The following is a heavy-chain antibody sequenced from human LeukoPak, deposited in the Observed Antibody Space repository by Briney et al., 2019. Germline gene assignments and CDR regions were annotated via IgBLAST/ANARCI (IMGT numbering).Heavy chain of an antibody. CDR3: ARDFGLAATEAGY. CDR2: ISVYSDVS. D-gene: IGHD6-13*01. J-gene: IGHJ4*02. CDR1: GYIFANYG. Sequence: ASVKVSCKASGYIFANYGITWVRQGPGRGLEWMGWISVYSDVSNYAQNFQGRLTMTTDTSTTTAYMELRSLRSDDTAVYFCARDFGLAATEAGYWGQGTLVTVSS. V-gene: IGHV1-18*01.